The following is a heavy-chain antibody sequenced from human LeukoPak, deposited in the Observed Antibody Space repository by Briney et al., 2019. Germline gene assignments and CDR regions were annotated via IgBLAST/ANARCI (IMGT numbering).Heavy chain of an antibody. Sequence: PGGSLRLSCAASGFTFSSYAMSWVRQAPGKGLEWVAAISGGGNSPYYTDSVKGRFTISRDNSKNALHLQMNSLRAEDTAVYYCAKFSYSSGWLGYFDFWGQGTLVTVSS. CDR1: GFTFSSYA. D-gene: IGHD6-19*01. J-gene: IGHJ4*02. CDR2: ISGGGNSP. CDR3: AKFSYSSGWLGYFDF. V-gene: IGHV3-23*01.